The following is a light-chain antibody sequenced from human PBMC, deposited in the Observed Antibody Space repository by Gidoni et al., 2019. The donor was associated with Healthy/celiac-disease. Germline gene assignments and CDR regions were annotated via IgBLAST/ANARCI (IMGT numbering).Light chain of an antibody. Sequence: DIVMPQSPDSLAVSLGERATINCKSSQSVLYSSNNKNYLAWYQQKPGQPPKLLIYWASTRESGVPDRFSGSGSGTDFTLTISSLQAEDVAVYYCQQYYRTPRTFGQXTKLEIK. J-gene: IGKJ2*01. CDR3: QQYYRTPRT. CDR2: WAS. CDR1: QSVLYSSNNKNY. V-gene: IGKV4-1*01.